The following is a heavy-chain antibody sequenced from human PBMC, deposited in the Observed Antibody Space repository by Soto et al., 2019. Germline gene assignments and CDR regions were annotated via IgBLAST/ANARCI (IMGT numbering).Heavy chain of an antibody. CDR3: ARSDGRY. Sequence: SETLSLTCTVSGGSISSYYWSWIRQPPGKGLEWIGYIYYSGNTNYNPSLKSRVTISVDTSKNQFSPKLSSVTAADTAVYYCARSDGRYWGQGTLVTVSS. J-gene: IGHJ4*02. V-gene: IGHV4-59*01. CDR2: IYYSGNT. CDR1: GGSISSYY.